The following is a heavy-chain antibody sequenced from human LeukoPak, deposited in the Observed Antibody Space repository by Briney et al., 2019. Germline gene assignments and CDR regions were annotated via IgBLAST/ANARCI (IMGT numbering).Heavy chain of an antibody. V-gene: IGHV5-51*01. Sequence: GESLKISCKGSGYRFSSYWIAWVRQVPGKGLEWMGIINPGDSDTRYSPSFQGQVSISADKSIGTAFLQWSSLKASDTAMYYCGRLYGSGSFYHHFDKWGQGTLVTVSS. J-gene: IGHJ4*02. CDR3: GRLYGSGSFYHHFDK. CDR1: GYRFSSYW. D-gene: IGHD3-10*01. CDR2: INPGDSDT.